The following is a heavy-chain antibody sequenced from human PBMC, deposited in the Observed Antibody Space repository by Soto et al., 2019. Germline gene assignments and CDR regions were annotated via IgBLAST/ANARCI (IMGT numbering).Heavy chain of an antibody. CDR1: GYSFTSYW. CDR3: ARLDIVVVPAARGGYNWFDP. CDR2: IYPGDSDT. J-gene: IGHJ5*02. Sequence: LRESLKISCKGSGYSFTSYWIGWVRQMPGKGLEWMGIIYPGDSDTRYSPSFQGQVTISADKSISTAYLQWSSLKASDTAMYYCARLDIVVVPAARGGYNWFDPWGQGTLVTVS. V-gene: IGHV5-51*01. D-gene: IGHD2-2*03.